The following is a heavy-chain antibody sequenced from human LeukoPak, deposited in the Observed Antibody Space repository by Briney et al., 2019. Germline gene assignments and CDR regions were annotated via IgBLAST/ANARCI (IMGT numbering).Heavy chain of an antibody. Sequence: ASVKVSCKASGYTFTGYYMHWVRQAPGQGLEWMGWINPNSGNTGYAQKFQGRVTMTRNTSISTAYMELSSLRSEDTAVYYCARDFQWFGEFTYYFDYWGQGTLVTVSS. J-gene: IGHJ4*02. CDR1: GYTFTGYY. CDR2: INPNSGNT. V-gene: IGHV1-8*02. CDR3: ARDFQWFGEFTYYFDY. D-gene: IGHD3-10*01.